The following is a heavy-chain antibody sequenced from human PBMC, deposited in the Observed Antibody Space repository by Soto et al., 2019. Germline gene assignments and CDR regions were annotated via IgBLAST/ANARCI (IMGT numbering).Heavy chain of an antibody. D-gene: IGHD5-18*01. CDR3: ARAGYSYGIFDY. V-gene: IGHV3-48*03. Sequence: GGSLRLSCVASGFTFRTYTMNWVRQAPGKGLEWVSYISSSGSTIYYADSVKGRFTISRDNAKNSLYLQMNSLRAEDTAVYYCARAGYSYGIFDYWGQGTLVTVSS. CDR1: GFTFRTYT. J-gene: IGHJ4*02. CDR2: ISSSGSTI.